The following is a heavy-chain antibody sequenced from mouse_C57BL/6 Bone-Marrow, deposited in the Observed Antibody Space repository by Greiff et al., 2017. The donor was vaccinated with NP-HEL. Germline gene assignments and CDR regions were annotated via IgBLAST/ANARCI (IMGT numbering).Heavy chain of an antibody. Sequence: EVQVVESGGDLVKPGGSLKLSCAASGFTFSSYGMSWVRQTPDKRLEWVATISSGGSYTYYPDSVKGRFTISRDNAKNTLYLQMSSLKSEDTAMYYCARHRNGDACFAYWGQVTLVTVSA. V-gene: IGHV5-6*01. CDR2: ISSGGSYT. D-gene: IGHD4-1*01. CDR3: ARHRNGDACFAY. CDR1: GFTFSSYG. J-gene: IGHJ3*01.